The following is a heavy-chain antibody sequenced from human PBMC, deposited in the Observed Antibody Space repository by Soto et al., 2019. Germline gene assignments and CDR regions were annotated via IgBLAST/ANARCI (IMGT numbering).Heavy chain of an antibody. CDR2: IYWDGDK. CDR1: GFSLSTSGAA. Sequence: QINLIESGPTLVKPTQTLTLTCTFSGFSLSTSGAAVGWVRQPPGRALEWLALIYWDGDKRYNASLGNRLTITKDTSMNQVVLTLTNVDPADTATYYCAHRQTMTIFGLIIDNGICFDPWGQRTRGIVSS. J-gene: IGHJ5*02. CDR3: AHRQTMTIFGLIIDNGICFDP. D-gene: IGHD3-3*01. V-gene: IGHV2-5*02.